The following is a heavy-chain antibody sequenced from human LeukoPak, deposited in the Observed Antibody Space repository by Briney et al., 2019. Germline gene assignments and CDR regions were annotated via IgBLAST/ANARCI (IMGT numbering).Heavy chain of an antibody. CDR2: IYYSGST. Sequence: SETLSLTCTVSGGSISSSSYYWGWIRQPPGKGLEWIGSIYYSGSTYYNPSLKSRVTISVDTSKNQFSLKLSSVTAADTAVYYCARGDVMDFGVVTYNWFDPWGQGTLVTVSS. D-gene: IGHD3-3*01. CDR1: GGSISSSSYY. V-gene: IGHV4-39*07. J-gene: IGHJ5*02. CDR3: ARGDVMDFGVVTYNWFDP.